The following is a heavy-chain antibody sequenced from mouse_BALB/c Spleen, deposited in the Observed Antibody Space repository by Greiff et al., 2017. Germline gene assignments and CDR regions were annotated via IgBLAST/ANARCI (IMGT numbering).Heavy chain of an antibody. V-gene: IGHV1S81*02. D-gene: IGHD2-5*01. CDR1: GYTFTSYW. J-gene: IGHJ3*01. CDR2: INPSNGRT. Sequence: QVQLQQSGTVLARPGASVKMSCKASGYTFTSYWMHWVKQRPGQGLEWIGEINPSNGRTNYNEKFKSKATLTVDKSSSTAYMQLSSLTSEDSAVYYCARSNPFAYWGQGTLVTVSA. CDR3: ARSNPFAY.